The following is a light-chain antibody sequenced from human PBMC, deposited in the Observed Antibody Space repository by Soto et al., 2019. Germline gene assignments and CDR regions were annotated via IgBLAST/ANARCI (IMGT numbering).Light chain of an antibody. V-gene: IGLV1-47*01. CDR3: VAWDDSLSGVV. Sequence: QPVLTQPPSASGTPGQRVTISCSGSSSNIGSNYVYWYHQLPGTTPKLLIYRNNQRPSGVPDRFSGSKSGTSASLAISGLRSEDEADYYCVAWDDSLSGVVFGGGTKVTVL. CDR2: RNN. J-gene: IGLJ2*01. CDR1: SSNIGSNY.